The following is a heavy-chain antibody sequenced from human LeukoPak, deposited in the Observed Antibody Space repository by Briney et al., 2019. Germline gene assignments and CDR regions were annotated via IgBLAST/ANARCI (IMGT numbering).Heavy chain of an antibody. CDR2: ISSIRNYI. D-gene: IGHD3-22*01. CDR3: ARDSLNYYDSSGYYYRNYYYYGMDV. V-gene: IGHV3-21*04. CDR1: KFTFSDYS. Sequence: GSLRLSCAASKFTFSDYSMSWVRQAPGKGLEWVSSISSIRNYIYYADSVKGRFTVSRDNAKNSLYLQMNSLRAEDTAVYYCARDSLNYYDSSGYYYRNYYYYGMDVWGQGTTVTVSS. J-gene: IGHJ6*02.